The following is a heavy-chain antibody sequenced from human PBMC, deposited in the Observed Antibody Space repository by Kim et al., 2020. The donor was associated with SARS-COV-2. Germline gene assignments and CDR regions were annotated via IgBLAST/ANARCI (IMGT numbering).Heavy chain of an antibody. CDR3: AKPYSMISWGGFDD. CDR2: ISASGGGT. V-gene: IGHV3-23*01. Sequence: GGSLRLSCAASGFTFSNYAMSWVRQAPGKGLEWVSGISASGGGTNYTDSVKGRFTISRDNSKNTLYLQMNSLRAEDTAVYYCAKPYSMISWGGFDDWGQGILVTVSS. D-gene: IGHD5-12*01. J-gene: IGHJ4*02. CDR1: GFTFSNYA.